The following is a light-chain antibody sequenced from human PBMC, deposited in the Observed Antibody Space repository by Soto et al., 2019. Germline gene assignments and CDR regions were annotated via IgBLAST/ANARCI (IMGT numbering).Light chain of an antibody. CDR1: ASDVGTYNL. CDR2: EDT. Sequence: QAASVVGSPGRSITISCSGTASDVGTYNLVSWYQHHPGKAPKLIIYEDTERPAGVSFRFFGSKSGNTASLTISGLQADDEADYHCCSYAGSRTWVFGGGTKLTVL. J-gene: IGLJ3*02. V-gene: IGLV2-23*01. CDR3: CSYAGSRTWV.